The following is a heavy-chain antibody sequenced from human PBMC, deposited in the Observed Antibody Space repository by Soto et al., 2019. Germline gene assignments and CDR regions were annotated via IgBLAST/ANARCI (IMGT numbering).Heavy chain of an antibody. V-gene: IGHV5-10-1*01. J-gene: IGHJ6*02. CDR1: GHRFTTYW. CDR3: ASPTMTSTSFYYAMDV. Sequence: GESLKISCKTSGHRFTTYWISWVRQRPGKGLEYMGKINPTDSETNYSPSFEGHVTFSVDRSTSTAYARWNSLKASDTAMYYCASPTMTSTSFYYAMDVWGQGTTVTVSS. D-gene: IGHD4-17*01. CDR2: INPTDSET.